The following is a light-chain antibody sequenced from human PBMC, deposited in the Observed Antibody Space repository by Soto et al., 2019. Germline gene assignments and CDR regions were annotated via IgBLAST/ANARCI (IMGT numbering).Light chain of an antibody. J-gene: IGKJ1*01. V-gene: IGKV1-39*01. CDR3: QQSYSTPWT. CDR1: QRISNY. CDR2: AAS. Sequence: DIQLTQSPSSLSASVGDRVTITCRASQRISNYLSWYQQKPGKAPKLLIYAASSLQSGVPTRFSGSGSGTQFTLTISSLQPEDFATYHCQQSYSTPWTFGQGTKVDIK.